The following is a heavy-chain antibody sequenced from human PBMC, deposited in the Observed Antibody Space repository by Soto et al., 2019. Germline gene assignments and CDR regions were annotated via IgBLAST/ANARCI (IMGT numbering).Heavy chain of an antibody. V-gene: IGHV4-34*01. CDR1: GGSLSDYF. D-gene: IGHD4-4*01. CDR2: INHRGSI. Sequence: PSETLSLTCVVSGGSLSDYFWSWIRQPPGMALEWIGEINHRGSINYNPSLKSRVTISVDTSKNQFSLKLSSVTAADTAVYYCARDRSMANDYSNYVDYWGQGTLVTVSS. CDR3: ARDRSMANDYSNYVDY. J-gene: IGHJ4*02.